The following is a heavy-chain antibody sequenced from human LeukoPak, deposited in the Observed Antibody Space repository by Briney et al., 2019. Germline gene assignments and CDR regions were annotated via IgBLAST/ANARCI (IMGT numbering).Heavy chain of an antibody. CDR1: GYTFTGYY. V-gene: IGHV1-2*06. CDR2: INPNSGGT. Sequence: ASVKVSCKASGYTFTGYYVHWVRQAPGQGLEWMGRINPNSGGTNYAQKFQGSVTMTRDTSISTAYMELSRLRSDDTAVYYCARGEVPPYGDYAVDYWGQGTLVTVSS. CDR3: ARGEVPPYGDYAVDY. D-gene: IGHD4-17*01. J-gene: IGHJ4*02.